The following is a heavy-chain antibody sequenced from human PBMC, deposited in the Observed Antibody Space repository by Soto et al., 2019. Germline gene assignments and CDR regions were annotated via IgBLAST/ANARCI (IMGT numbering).Heavy chain of an antibody. CDR3: ARERHIVVVSAIRPPPDNWFHP. CDR1: GGTFSSYA. J-gene: IGHJ5*02. CDR2: IIPIFGTA. V-gene: IGHV1-69*13. Sequence: SVKVSCKASGGTFSSYAISWVRHALGQGLEWMGGIIPIFGTANYAQKFQGRVTITADESTSTAYMELSSLRSEDTAVYYCARERHIVVVSAIRPPPDNWFHPWGQGPLVSVSS. D-gene: IGHD2-21*02.